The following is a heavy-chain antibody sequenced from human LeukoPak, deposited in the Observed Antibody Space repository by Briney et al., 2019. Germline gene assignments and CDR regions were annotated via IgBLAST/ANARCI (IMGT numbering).Heavy chain of an antibody. CDR1: GGTFSSYA. CDR3: ATNLNYYDSSGYYSWVY. CDR2: IIPILGTA. V-gene: IGHV1-69*05. D-gene: IGHD3-22*01. J-gene: IGHJ4*02. Sequence: SVKVSCKASGGTFSSYAISWVRQAPGQGREWMGGIIPILGTANYAQKFQGRVTITTDESTSTAYMELSSLRPADTAVYYCATNLNYYDSSGYYSWVYWGQGTLVTVSS.